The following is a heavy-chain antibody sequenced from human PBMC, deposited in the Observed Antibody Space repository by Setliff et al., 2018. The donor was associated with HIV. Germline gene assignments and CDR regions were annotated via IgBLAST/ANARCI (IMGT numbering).Heavy chain of an antibody. CDR3: AKDDRYYYDTSDSPSNWFDP. CDR2: INPSGGSS. D-gene: IGHD3-22*01. CDR1: GYTFTSYY. V-gene: IGHV1-46*01. Sequence: ASVKVSCKASGYTFTSYYMNWVRQAPGQGLEWMGIINPSGGSSTYAQKFQGRVAMTRDTSTSTVYMELRSLRSDDTAVYYCAKDDRYYYDTSDSPSNWFDPWGQGSLVTVSS. J-gene: IGHJ5*02.